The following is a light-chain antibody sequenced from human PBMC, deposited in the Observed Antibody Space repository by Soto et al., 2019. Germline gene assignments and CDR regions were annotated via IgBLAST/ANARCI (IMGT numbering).Light chain of an antibody. J-gene: IGKJ1*01. CDR1: QYINTR. CDR2: QTS. V-gene: IGKV3-20*01. CDR3: QQYGSSLWT. Sequence: EILLTQSPSTLSSFPGDRVTLSCRASQYINTRLEWYQHRPGQAPRLLIYQTSIRAAGIPARFSASGSGTDFTLTIGRLEPEDFEVYYCQQYGSSLWTFGQGTKVDIK.